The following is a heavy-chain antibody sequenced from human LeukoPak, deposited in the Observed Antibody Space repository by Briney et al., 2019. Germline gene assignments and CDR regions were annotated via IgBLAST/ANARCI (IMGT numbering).Heavy chain of an antibody. J-gene: IGHJ3*02. CDR1: GFTFDDYT. CDR3: ARVVAYCGGDCYSYDAFDI. CDR2: ISWDGGST. D-gene: IGHD2-21*02. V-gene: IGHV3-43*01. Sequence: GGSLRLSCAASGFTFDDYTMHWVRQAPGKGLEWVSLISWDGGSTYYADSVKGRFTISRDNSKNSLYLQMNSLRTEDTALYYCARVVAYCGGDCYSYDAFDIWGQGTMVTVSS.